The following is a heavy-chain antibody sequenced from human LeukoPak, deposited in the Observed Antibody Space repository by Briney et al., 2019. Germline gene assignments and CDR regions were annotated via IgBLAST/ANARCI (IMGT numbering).Heavy chain of an antibody. J-gene: IGHJ4*02. V-gene: IGHV3-66*01. Sequence: GGSLRLSCAASGFTVSSTYLTWVRQAPGKGLEWLSVIYSGGYPYYADSVKGRFFISRDISENMVYLQMNSLSVEDTAVYFCARGRPAHYFDSWGPGTLVTVS. CDR1: GFTVSSTY. D-gene: IGHD6-6*01. CDR3: ARGRPAHYFDS. CDR2: IYSGGYP.